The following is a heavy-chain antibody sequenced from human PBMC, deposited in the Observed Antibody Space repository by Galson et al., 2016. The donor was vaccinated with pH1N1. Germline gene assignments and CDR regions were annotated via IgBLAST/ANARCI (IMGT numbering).Heavy chain of an antibody. CDR3: ARGPVYWYFDL. J-gene: IGHJ2*01. Sequence: SVKVSCKASGYTLTSYDINWVRQATGQGLEWMGWMNPNNGNADYAPKFQGRVTLTRNASINTAYMELCSRTSEDTAVYYCARGPVYWYFDLWGRGTPVIVSS. V-gene: IGHV1-8*01. CDR1: GYTLTSYD. CDR2: MNPNNGNA.